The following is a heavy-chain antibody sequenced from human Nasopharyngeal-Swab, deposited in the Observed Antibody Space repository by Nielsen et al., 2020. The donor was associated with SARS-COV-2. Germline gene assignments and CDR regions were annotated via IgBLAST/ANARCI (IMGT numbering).Heavy chain of an antibody. D-gene: IGHD5/OR15-5a*01. CDR3: ARDLLLTIFSSDYGMDV. Sequence: ASVKVSCKASGYTFTSYAMHWVRQDPGQRLEWMGWINAGNGNTKYSQKFQGRVTITRDTSASTAYMELSSLRSEDTAVYYCARDLLLTIFSSDYGMDVWGQGTTVTVSS. CDR1: GYTFTSYA. J-gene: IGHJ6*02. V-gene: IGHV1-3*01. CDR2: INAGNGNT.